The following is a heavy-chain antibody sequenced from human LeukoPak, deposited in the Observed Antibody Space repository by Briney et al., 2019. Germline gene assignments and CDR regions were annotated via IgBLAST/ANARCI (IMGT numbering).Heavy chain of an antibody. CDR2: ISHSGST. CDR1: GGSFSGYY. CDR3: AGSGSGPAAGY. Sequence: SETLSLTCAVYGGSFSGYYWSWIRQPPGKGLEWIGEISHSGSTNYNPSLKSRVTISVDTSKNQFSLKLSSVTAADTAVYYCAGSGSGPAAGYWGQGTLVTVSS. D-gene: IGHD3-3*01. J-gene: IGHJ4*02. V-gene: IGHV4-34*01.